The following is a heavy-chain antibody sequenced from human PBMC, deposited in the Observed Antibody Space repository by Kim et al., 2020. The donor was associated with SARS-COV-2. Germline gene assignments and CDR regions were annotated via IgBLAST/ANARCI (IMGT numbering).Heavy chain of an antibody. CDR3: ARPVSYCSSTSCPMDV. Sequence: GESLKISCKGSGYSFTSYWISWVRQMPGKGLEWMGRIDPSDSYTNYSPSFQGHVTISADKSISTAYLQWSSLKASDTAMYYCARPVSYCSSTSCPMDVWGQGTTVTVSS. CDR2: IDPSDSYT. D-gene: IGHD2-2*01. CDR1: GYSFTSYW. J-gene: IGHJ6*02. V-gene: IGHV5-10-1*01.